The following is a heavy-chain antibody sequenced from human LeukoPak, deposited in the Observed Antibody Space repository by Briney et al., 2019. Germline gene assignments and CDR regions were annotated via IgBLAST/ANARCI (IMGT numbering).Heavy chain of an antibody. Sequence: GGSLRLSCVVSGISLSNYAMTWVRQAPGEGLEWVSYISERGGSTTYADSVKGRFTVSRDTSLYTLYLQMNNLRAEDTAVYFCAKRGVVIRGLLVIGYHQEAYHYDFWGQGVLVTVSS. D-gene: IGHD3-10*01. CDR3: AKRGVVIRGLLVIGYHQEAYHYDF. J-gene: IGHJ4*02. CDR2: ISERGGST. CDR1: GISLSNYA. V-gene: IGHV3-23*01.